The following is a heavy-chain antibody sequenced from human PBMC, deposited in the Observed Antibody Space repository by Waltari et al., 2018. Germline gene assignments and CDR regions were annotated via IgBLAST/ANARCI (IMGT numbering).Heavy chain of an antibody. J-gene: IGHJ3*02. CDR2: IYTSGST. CDR1: GGSISSYY. D-gene: IGHD3-3*01. CDR3: ARTHTYYDFWSGSPKDAFDI. Sequence: QVQLQESGPGLVKPSETLSLTCTVSGGSISSYYWSWIRQPAGKGLEWIGRIYTSGSTNYNPSRKSRVTMSVDTSKNQFSLKLSSVTAADTAVYYCARTHTYYDFWSGSPKDAFDIWGQGTMVTVSS. V-gene: IGHV4-4*07.